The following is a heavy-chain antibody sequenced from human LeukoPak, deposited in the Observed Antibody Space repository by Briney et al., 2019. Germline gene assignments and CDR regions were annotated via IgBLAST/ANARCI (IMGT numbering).Heavy chain of an antibody. CDR2: ISFDGSNN. CDR1: GFSVRTFA. CDR3: ARERSEYDFWSGYFDP. J-gene: IGHJ5*02. D-gene: IGHD3-3*01. Sequence: GGSLRLSCAASGFSVRTFAMHWVRQAPGKGLEWVAVISFDGSNNYYAVSVEGRFTISRDTSTNTLYLQMDSLRPDDTAVYYCARERSEYDFWSGYFDPWGQGTLVTVSS. V-gene: IGHV3-30-3*01.